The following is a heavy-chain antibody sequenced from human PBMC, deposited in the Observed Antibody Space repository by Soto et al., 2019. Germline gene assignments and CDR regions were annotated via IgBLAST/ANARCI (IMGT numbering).Heavy chain of an antibody. CDR3: ARRYYDILTGYYNVRRDAFDI. CDR1: GGSFSGYY. J-gene: IGHJ3*02. D-gene: IGHD3-9*01. Sequence: QVQLQQWGAGLLKPSETLSLTCAVYGGSFSGYYWSWIRQPPGKGLEWIGEINHSGSTNYNPSLKSQVTIPVDTSKNQFSLKLSSVTAADTAVYYCARRYYDILTGYYNVRRDAFDIWGQGTMVTVSS. V-gene: IGHV4-34*01. CDR2: INHSGST.